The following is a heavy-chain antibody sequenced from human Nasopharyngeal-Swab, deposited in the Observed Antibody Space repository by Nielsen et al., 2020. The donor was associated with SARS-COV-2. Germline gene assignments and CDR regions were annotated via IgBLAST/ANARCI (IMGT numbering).Heavy chain of an antibody. CDR3: ARDIGPFAAPNWFDP. CDR1: GFTFSSYS. Sequence: GESLKISCAASGFTFSSYSMNWVRQAPGKGLEWVSSISSSSNYIYYADSVKGRFTISRDNAKNSLYLQMNSLRDEDTAVYYCARDIGPFAAPNWFDPWGQGTLVTVSS. CDR2: ISSSSNYI. J-gene: IGHJ5*02. D-gene: IGHD6-13*01. V-gene: IGHV3-21*01.